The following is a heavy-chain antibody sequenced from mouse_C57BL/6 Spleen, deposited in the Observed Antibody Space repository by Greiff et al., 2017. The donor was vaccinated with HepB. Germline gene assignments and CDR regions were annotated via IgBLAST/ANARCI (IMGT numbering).Heavy chain of an antibody. CDR1: GYTFTSYW. D-gene: IGHD1-1*01. CDR2: IDPSDSET. V-gene: IGHV1-52*01. Sequence: VQLQQPGAELVRPGSSVKLSCKASGYTFTSYWMQWVKQRPIQGLEWIGNIDPSDSETHYNQKFKDKATLTVDKSSITAYMQLSSLTSEDSAVYYCAMPNYYRSSLYYAMAYWCQGTSVTVSS. CDR3: AMPNYYRSSLYYAMAY. J-gene: IGHJ4*01.